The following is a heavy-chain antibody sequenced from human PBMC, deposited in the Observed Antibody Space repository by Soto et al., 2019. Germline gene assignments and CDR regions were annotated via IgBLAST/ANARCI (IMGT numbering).Heavy chain of an antibody. CDR2: INHSGST. Sequence: PSETLSLTCAVYGGSFSGYYWSWIRQPPGKGLEWIGEINHSGSTNYNPSLKSRVTISVDTSKNQFSLKLSSVTAADTAVYYCARGVNIVAPNWFDPWGQGTLVTVSS. D-gene: IGHD2-15*01. J-gene: IGHJ5*02. V-gene: IGHV4-34*01. CDR1: GGSFSGYY. CDR3: ARGVNIVAPNWFDP.